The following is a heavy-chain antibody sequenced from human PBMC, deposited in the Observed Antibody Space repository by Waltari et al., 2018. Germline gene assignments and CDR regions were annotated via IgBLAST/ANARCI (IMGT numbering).Heavy chain of an antibody. CDR1: GYTFTSHY. V-gene: IGHV1-46*01. J-gene: IGHJ4*02. D-gene: IGHD6-13*01. Sequence: QVQLVQSGAEVKKPGASVKVSCKASGYTFTSHYMHWLRQTPGQGLEWMGIINPSGGSTSYAQKFQGRVTMTRDTSTSTVYMELSSLRSEDTAVYYCARGDRLGQQLVPVDYWGQGTLVTVSS. CDR2: INPSGGST. CDR3: ARGDRLGQQLVPVDY.